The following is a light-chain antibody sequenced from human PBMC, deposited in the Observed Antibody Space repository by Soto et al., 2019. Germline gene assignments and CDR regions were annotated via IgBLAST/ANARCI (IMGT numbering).Light chain of an antibody. J-gene: IGKJ1*01. V-gene: IGKV4-1*01. Sequence: DIVMTQSPDSLAVSLGERATINCKSSQSVLYSSNNKNYLAWYQQKPRQPPKLLIYWASTRESGVPDRFSGSGSGTDFTRTISSLQAEDVAVYYCQQDYSTPLAFGQGTKVEIK. CDR3: QQDYSTPLA. CDR1: QSVLYSSNNKNY. CDR2: WAS.